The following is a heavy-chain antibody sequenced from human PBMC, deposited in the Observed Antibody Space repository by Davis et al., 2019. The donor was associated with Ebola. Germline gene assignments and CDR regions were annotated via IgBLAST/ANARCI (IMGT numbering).Heavy chain of an antibody. D-gene: IGHD2-15*01. V-gene: IGHV5-51*01. CDR2: IFPDDSDT. CDR3: ARGGLHSNVDFDY. Sequence: GESLKISCKGSGYNFANYWITWVRQMPGKGLEWVGNIFPDDSDTRYSPSFQGQVTISVDKSVSTAYLQWNSLKAPDSAVYYCARGGLHSNVDFDYWGQGTLVTVS. J-gene: IGHJ4*02. CDR1: GYNFANYW.